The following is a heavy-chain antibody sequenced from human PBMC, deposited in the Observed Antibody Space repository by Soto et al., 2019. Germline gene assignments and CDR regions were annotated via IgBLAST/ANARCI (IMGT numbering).Heavy chain of an antibody. J-gene: IGHJ6*02. CDR1: GFTFSSYG. V-gene: IGHV3-30*18. Sequence: SLRLSCAASGFTFSSYGMHWVRQAPGKGLEWVAVISYDGSNKYYADSVKGRFTISRDNSKNTLYLQMNSLRAEDTAVYYCAKESYSGSSHGMDVWGQGTTVTVSS. CDR2: ISYDGSNK. D-gene: IGHD6-6*01. CDR3: AKESYSGSSHGMDV.